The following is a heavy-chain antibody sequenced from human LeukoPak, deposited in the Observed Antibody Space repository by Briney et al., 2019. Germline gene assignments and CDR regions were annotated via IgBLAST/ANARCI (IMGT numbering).Heavy chain of an antibody. CDR3: ARGALGYYYDSSGSLGP. Sequence: KTSETLSLTCTVSGGSVSSGSYYWSWIRQPPGKGLEWIGYIYYSGSTNYNPSLKSRVTISVDTSKNQFSLKLSSVTAADTAVYYCARGALGYYYDSSGSLGPWGQGTLVTVSS. CDR1: GGSVSSGSYY. J-gene: IGHJ5*02. CDR2: IYYSGST. D-gene: IGHD3-22*01. V-gene: IGHV4-61*01.